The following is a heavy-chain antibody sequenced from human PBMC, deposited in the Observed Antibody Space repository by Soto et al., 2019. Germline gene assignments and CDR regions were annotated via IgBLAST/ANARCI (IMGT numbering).Heavy chain of an antibody. V-gene: IGHV3-23*01. CDR1: GFTFSNYA. J-gene: IGHJ4*02. Sequence: PGGSLRLSCAASGFTFSNYAMSWVRQAPGKGLEWVSTISGSDGRTYSTDSVKGRFTISRDNSRNTAYLQMNSLRVEDTAVYYCAKGVSQYTPLALFDYWGRGTLVTVSS. CDR3: AKGVSQYTPLALFDY. D-gene: IGHD5-18*01. CDR2: ISGSDGRT.